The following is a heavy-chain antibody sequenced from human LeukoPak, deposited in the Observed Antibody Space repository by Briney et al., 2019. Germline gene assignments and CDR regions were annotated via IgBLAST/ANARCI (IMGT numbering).Heavy chain of an antibody. D-gene: IGHD6-6*01. Sequence: GASVKVSCKASGYTFTSYDINWVRQATGQGLEWMGWMNPNSGNTGYAQKFQGRVTITRNTSISTAYMELSSLRSEDTAVYFCARDWGVEARPGYMDVWGKGTTVTVSS. CDR1: GYTFTSYD. CDR3: ARDWGVEARPGYMDV. J-gene: IGHJ6*03. CDR2: MNPNSGNT. V-gene: IGHV1-8*03.